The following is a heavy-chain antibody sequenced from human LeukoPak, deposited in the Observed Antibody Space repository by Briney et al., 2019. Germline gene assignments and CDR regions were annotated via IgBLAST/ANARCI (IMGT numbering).Heavy chain of an antibody. CDR1: GGTFSSYA. CDR2: IIPIFGTA. J-gene: IGHJ5*02. D-gene: IGHD2-15*01. V-gene: IGHV1-69*05. Sequence: SVKVSCKASGGTFSSYAISWVRQAPGQGLEWMGRIIPIFGTANYAQKFQGRVTITTDESTSTAYMELSSLRSEDTAVYYCARSYSAAGYCSSGSCYSPQDNWFDPWGQGTLVTVSS. CDR3: ARSYSAAGYCSSGSCYSPQDNWFDP.